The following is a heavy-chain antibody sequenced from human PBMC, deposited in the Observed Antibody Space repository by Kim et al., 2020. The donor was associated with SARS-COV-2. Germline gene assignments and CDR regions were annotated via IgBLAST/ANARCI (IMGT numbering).Heavy chain of an antibody. CDR2: IYYSGST. CDR3: ARENAWAHFPSIAAAVWFDP. CDR1: GGSISSYY. V-gene: IGHV4-59*01. D-gene: IGHD6-13*01. J-gene: IGHJ5*02. Sequence: SETLSLTCTVSGGSISSYYWSWIRQPPGKGLEWIGYIYYSGSTNYNPSPKSRVTISVDTSKNQFSLKLSSVTAADTAVYYCARENAWAHFPSIAAAVWFDPWGQRTLVTVSS.